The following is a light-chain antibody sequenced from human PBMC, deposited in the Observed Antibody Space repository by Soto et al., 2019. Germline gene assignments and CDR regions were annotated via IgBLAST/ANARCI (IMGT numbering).Light chain of an antibody. V-gene: IGLV2-14*01. CDR1: SSDVGGYNY. Sequence: ALTQPASVSGSPGQSITISCTGTSSDVGGYNYVSWYQQQSGKAPKLMIHEVSNRPSGVSNRFSGSKSGNTASLTISGLQAEDEADYYCSSYTSSRAYVFGIGTKVPS. CDR3: SSYTSSRAYV. J-gene: IGLJ1*01. CDR2: EVS.